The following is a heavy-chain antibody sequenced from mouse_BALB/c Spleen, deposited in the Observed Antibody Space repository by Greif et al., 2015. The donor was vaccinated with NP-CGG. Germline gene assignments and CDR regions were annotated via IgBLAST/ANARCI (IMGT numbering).Heavy chain of an antibody. V-gene: IGHV10-1*02. CDR2: IRSKSNNYAT. CDR3: VRHGDFDY. CDR1: GFTFNTYA. J-gene: IGHJ2*01. Sequence: EAKLVESGGGLVQPKGSLKLSCAASGFTFNTYAMNWVRQAPGKGLEWVARIRSKSNNYATYYADSVKDRFTISRDDSQSMLYLQMNNLKTEDTAMYYCVRHGDFDYWGQGTTLTVSS.